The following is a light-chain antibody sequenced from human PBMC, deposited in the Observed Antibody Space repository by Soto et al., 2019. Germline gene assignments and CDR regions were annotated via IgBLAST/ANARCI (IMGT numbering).Light chain of an antibody. CDR3: LQHNTYPHT. CDR1: RGITNY. CDR2: AAS. J-gene: IGKJ2*01. V-gene: IGKV1-17*03. Sequence: DIQMTQSPSAMSASVGDRVTITCRASRGITNYVAWFQQKPGQVPKRLIYAASSLQRGVPLRFSGSGSGTEFTLTISSLQPEDFATYYCLQHNTYPHTFGQGTKLEIK.